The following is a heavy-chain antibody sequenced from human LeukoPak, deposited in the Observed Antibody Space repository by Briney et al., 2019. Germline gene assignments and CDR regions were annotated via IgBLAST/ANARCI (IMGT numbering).Heavy chain of an antibody. D-gene: IGHD7-27*01. Sequence: GGSLRLSCSASGFTFSSYAMHWVRQAPGKGLEYVSVITSSGGSTFYADSVKGRFTISRDNSKNTLYLQMNSLRAEDTAVYYCAGLGYYGMDVWGQGTTVTVSS. CDR2: ITSSGGST. CDR1: GFTFSSYA. J-gene: IGHJ6*02. V-gene: IGHV3-64*04. CDR3: AGLGYYGMDV.